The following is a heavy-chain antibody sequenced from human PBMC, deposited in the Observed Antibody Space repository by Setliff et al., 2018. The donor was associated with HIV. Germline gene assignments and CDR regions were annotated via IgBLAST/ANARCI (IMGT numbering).Heavy chain of an antibody. CDR2: NSTHSVYSVNK. CDR3: ARDLFTSGSDRSRQAGYYYYYYMDV. J-gene: IGHJ6*03. V-gene: IGHV1-18*01. D-gene: IGHD3-10*01. Sequence: ASVKVSCKAFGYTFTSYGINWVRQAPGQGLEWMGWNSTHSVYSVNKNYAQKFQGRVTLTTDTSTSTAYMELRSLRSDYTAVYYCARDLFTSGSDRSRQAGYYYYYYMDVWGKGTTVTVSS. CDR1: GYTFTSYG.